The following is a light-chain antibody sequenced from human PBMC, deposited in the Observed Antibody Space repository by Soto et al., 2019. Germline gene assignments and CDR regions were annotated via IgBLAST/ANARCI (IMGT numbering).Light chain of an antibody. CDR3: QQYNNWPRT. CDR2: GAS. CDR1: QSVNTY. V-gene: IGKV3-15*01. Sequence: EIVMTQSPATLSVSPGEGATLSCRASQSVNTYLAWYQQKPGQAPRLLIYGASTRATGIPARFSASGSGTEFTLTTSSLQSEDFEVYHCQQYNNWPRTFGQGTKVEVK. J-gene: IGKJ1*01.